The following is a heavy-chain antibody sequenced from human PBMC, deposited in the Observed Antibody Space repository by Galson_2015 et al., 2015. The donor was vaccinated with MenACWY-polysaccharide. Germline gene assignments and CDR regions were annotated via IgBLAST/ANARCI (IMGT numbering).Heavy chain of an antibody. Sequence: SLRLSCAASGLTVTDTWMSWFRQAPGKGPEWVGHIQDKATGGATTFAAPVNGGFSMSRDDSKNTLYLQMNSLKTEDTAIYYCVGTFLGYWGQGILVTVSS. V-gene: IGHV3-15*01. D-gene: IGHD1-26*01. CDR1: GLTVTDTW. CDR3: VGTFLGY. CDR2: IQDKATGGAT. J-gene: IGHJ4*02.